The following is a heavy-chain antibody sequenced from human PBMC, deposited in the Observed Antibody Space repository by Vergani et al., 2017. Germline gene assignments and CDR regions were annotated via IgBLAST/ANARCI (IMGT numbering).Heavy chain of an antibody. CDR1: GFSFSTSW. CDR3: ARCGPYYVFDV. V-gene: IGHV5-51*01. D-gene: IGHD2-21*01. Sequence: EVQLVQSGAEVKKPGQSLKISCQDSGFSFSTSWIGWVRQVPGKGLEWMGIIYPGDSDTQYSPSFKGQVTISADKSLSLAYLQGSSLKASDTAMYYCARCGPYYVFDVWGQGTMVTVSS. CDR2: IYPGDSDT. J-gene: IGHJ3*01.